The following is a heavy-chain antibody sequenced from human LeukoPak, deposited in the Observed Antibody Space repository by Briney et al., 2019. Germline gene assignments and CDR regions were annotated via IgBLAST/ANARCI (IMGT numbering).Heavy chain of an antibody. V-gene: IGHV4-59*08. CDR2: VYNSGDT. CDR1: GGSTSSDY. Sequence: SETLSLTCTVSGGSTSSDYWSWIRQSPGKGLEWVGYVYNSGDTGKNPSLKSRVTILLDTSKNQCSLKLTSVSAADTAVYYCARLKLGVYFDLWGRGTLVTVSS. D-gene: IGHD3-16*01. J-gene: IGHJ2*01. CDR3: ARLKLGVYFDL.